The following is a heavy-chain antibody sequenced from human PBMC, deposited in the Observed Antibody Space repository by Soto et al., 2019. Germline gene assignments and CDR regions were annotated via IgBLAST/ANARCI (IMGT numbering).Heavy chain of an antibody. V-gene: IGHV4-30-4*01. CDR1: GGSISSGDYY. J-gene: IGHJ6*02. Sequence: PSETLSLTCTVSGGSISSGDYYWSWIRQPPGKGLEWIGYIYYSGSTYYNPSLKSRVTISVDTSKNQFSLKLSSVTAADTAVYYCAGFNIAARLSYYYYGMDVWGQGTTVTVSS. CDR2: IYYSGST. D-gene: IGHD6-6*01. CDR3: AGFNIAARLSYYYYGMDV.